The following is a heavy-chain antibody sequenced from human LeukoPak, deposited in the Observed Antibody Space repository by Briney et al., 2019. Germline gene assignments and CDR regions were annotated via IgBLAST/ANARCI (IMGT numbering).Heavy chain of an antibody. CDR2: INPNSGGT. Sequence: LVASVKVSCTASGYTFTGYYMHWVRQAPGQGLEWMGWINPNSGGTNYAQKFQGRVAMTRDTSISTAYMELSRLRSDDTAVYYCARNPAYYDAPDYWGQGTLVTVSS. V-gene: IGHV1-2*03. CDR3: ARNPAYYDAPDY. J-gene: IGHJ4*02. CDR1: GYTFTGYY. D-gene: IGHD3-22*01.